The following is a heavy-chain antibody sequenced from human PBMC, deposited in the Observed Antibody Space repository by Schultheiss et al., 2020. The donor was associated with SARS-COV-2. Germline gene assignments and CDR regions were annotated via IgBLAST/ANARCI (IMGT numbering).Heavy chain of an antibody. D-gene: IGHD3-16*01. CDR3: ARGVGGVNPPDY. V-gene: IGHV4-34*01. Sequence: SETLSLTCAVYGGSFSGYYWSWIRQPPGKGLEWIGYIYYSGSTNYNPSLKSRVTMSVDTSKNQFSLKLSSVTAADTAVYYCARGVGGVNPPDYWGQGTLVTVSS. CDR1: GGSFSGYY. J-gene: IGHJ4*02. CDR2: IYYSGST.